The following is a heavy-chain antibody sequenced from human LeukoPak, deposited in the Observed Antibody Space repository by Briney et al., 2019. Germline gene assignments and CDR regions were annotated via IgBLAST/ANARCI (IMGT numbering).Heavy chain of an antibody. CDR2: IYHSGST. J-gene: IGHJ4*02. CDR3: ARAGWELDY. V-gene: IGHV4-38-2*02. CDR1: GYSISSGYF. Sequence: ASETLSLTCTVSGYSISSGYFWGWIRQPPGKGLEWIGSIYHSGSTYYNPSLKSRVTISVDTSKNQFSLKLSSVTAADTAVYYFARAGWELDYWGQGTLVTVSS. D-gene: IGHD1-26*01.